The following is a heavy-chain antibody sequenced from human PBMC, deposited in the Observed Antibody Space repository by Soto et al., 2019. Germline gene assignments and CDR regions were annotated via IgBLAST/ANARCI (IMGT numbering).Heavy chain of an antibody. CDR2: VSYDGNRK. V-gene: IGHV3-30-3*01. CDR1: GFTFSSYS. J-gene: IGHJ5*02. Sequence: QVQLVQSGGGVVQPGRSLRLPCEASGFTFSSYSMNWVRQTPGKGLEWVAVVSYDGNRKYYADSVKGRFTISRDNAKNTLYLQMDNLRIVDTAVYYCARGLVVTAKGWFDLWGQGTLVTVSP. CDR3: ARGLVVTAKGWFDL. D-gene: IGHD2-21*02.